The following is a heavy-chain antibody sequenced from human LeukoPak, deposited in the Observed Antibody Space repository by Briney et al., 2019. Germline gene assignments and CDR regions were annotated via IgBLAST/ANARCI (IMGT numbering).Heavy chain of an antibody. CDR2: INHSGST. D-gene: IGHD6-19*01. J-gene: IGHJ4*02. CDR1: GGSFSGYY. Sequence: SGTLSLTCAVYGGSFSGYYWSWIRQPPGKGLEWIGEINHSGSTNYNPSLKSRVTISVDKSKNQFSLKLSSVTVADTAVHYCARVGRIAVAAQYYFDYWGQGTLVTVSS. CDR3: ARVGRIAVAAQYYFDY. V-gene: IGHV4-34*01.